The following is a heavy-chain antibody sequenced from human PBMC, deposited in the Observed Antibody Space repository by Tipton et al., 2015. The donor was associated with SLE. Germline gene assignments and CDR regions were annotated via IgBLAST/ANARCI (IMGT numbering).Heavy chain of an antibody. CDR2: ISAYNGNT. Sequence: QVQLVQSGSEVKRPGASLKVSCKASGYPFTDYLIHWVRQAPGQGLEWMGWISAYNGNTNYAQKLQGRVTMTTDTSTSTAYMELRSLRSEDTAVYYCARVGIVVPAADYYGMDVWGQGTTVTVSS. CDR3: ARVGIVVPAADYYGMDV. D-gene: IGHD2-2*01. V-gene: IGHV1-18*04. J-gene: IGHJ6*02. CDR1: GYPFTDYL.